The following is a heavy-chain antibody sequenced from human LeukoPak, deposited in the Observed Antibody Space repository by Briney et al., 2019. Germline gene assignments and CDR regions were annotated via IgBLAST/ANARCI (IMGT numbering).Heavy chain of an antibody. V-gene: IGHV4-4*07. CDR1: VRSIGTYY. D-gene: IGHD1-1*01. CDR2: LYTSEYT. CDR3: ARGQQVAQVDHYSYYMDV. Sequence: SDTLSLTYTVSVRSIGTYYWSWIRQPVTKGLEWIGRLYTSEYTNYNSSLQSRVTISVDKSKNQFSLRLTSVTAADTAVYFCARGQQVAQVDHYSYYMDVWGKGTTVIVS. J-gene: IGHJ6*03.